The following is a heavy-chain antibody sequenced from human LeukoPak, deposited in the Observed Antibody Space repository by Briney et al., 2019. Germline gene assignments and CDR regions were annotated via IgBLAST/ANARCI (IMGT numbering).Heavy chain of an antibody. J-gene: IGHJ6*02. V-gene: IGHV4-4*07. CDR1: GGSISSYY. CDR3: ARDLPVLRYFDWLGGTNYSDYYYYGMDV. CDR2: IYTSGST. D-gene: IGHD3-9*01. Sequence: PSETLSLTCTVSGGSISSYYWSWIRQPAGKGLGWIGRIYTSGSTNYNPSLKSRVTMSVDTSKNQFSLKLSSVTAADTAVYYCARDLPVLRYFDWLGGTNYSDYYYYGMDVWGQGTTVTVSS.